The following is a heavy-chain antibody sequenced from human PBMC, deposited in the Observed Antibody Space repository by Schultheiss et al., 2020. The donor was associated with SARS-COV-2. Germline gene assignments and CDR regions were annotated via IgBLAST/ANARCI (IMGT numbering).Heavy chain of an antibody. CDR1: GGSLTSGHYY. Sequence: SQTLSLTCTVSGGSLTSGHYYWGWIRQPPGKGLGSIANIYYNGATYYNPSLKGRVTISVDTSKNQFSLKLSSVTAADTAVYYCAKGRPRGRQQLVHYYYGMDVWGQGTTVTVSS. CDR2: IYYNGAT. D-gene: IGHD6-13*01. CDR3: AKGRPRGRQQLVHYYYGMDV. V-gene: IGHV4-39*07. J-gene: IGHJ6*02.